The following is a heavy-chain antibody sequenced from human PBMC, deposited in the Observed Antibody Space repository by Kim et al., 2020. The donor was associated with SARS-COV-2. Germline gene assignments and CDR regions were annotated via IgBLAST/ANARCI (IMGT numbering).Heavy chain of an antibody. Sequence: GGSLRLSCAASGFTFSSYAMSWVRQAPGKGLEWVSAISGSGGSTYYADSVKGRFTISRDNSKNTLYLQMNSLRAEDTAVYYCAKNLKPSCSSTSCYTYYYYYGMDVWGQGTTVTVSS. CDR2: ISGSGGST. CDR1: GFTFSSYA. J-gene: IGHJ6*02. D-gene: IGHD2-2*01. V-gene: IGHV3-23*01. CDR3: AKNLKPSCSSTSCYTYYYYYGMDV.